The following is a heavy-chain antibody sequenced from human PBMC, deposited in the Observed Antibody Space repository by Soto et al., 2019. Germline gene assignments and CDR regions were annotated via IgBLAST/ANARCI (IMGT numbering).Heavy chain of an antibody. CDR1: GGSMWSYE. CDR2: IYYSGST. V-gene: IGHV4-59*08. D-gene: IGHD5-18*01. J-gene: IGHJ4*02. Sequence: GGSMWSYEWGWILQTTGKGLEWIGYIYYSGSTNYNPSLKSRVTISVDTSKNQFSLKLSSVTAADTAVYYRATRYGSCFGYCGQPPLVTVSS. CDR3: ATRYGSCFGY.